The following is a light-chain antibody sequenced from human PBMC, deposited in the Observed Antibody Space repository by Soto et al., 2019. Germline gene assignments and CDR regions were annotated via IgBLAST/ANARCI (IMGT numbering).Light chain of an antibody. CDR2: GAS. CDR3: QNDNSAPRT. V-gene: IGKV1-27*01. Sequence: DMQMTQSPSSLSAAVGDRVTITCRASRGISSYLAWYQRRPGEVPEHLIYGASTLESGVPSRFSGSGSGTDFTLTISSLQPEDVATYYCQNDNSAPRTFGQGTKVEIK. J-gene: IGKJ1*01. CDR1: RGISSY.